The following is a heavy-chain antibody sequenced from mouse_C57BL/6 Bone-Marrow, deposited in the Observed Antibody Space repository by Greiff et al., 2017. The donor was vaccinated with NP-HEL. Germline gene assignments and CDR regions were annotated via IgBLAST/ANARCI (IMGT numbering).Heavy chain of an antibody. CDR3: ARSGFAY. CDR2: IHPNSGST. Sequence: QVQLQQPGAELVKPGASVTLSFPASGYTFTSYWMHWVKQRPGQGLEWIGMIHPNSGSTNYNEKFKSKATLTVDKSSSTAYMQLSSLTSEDSAVYYCARSGFAYWGQGTLVTVSA. CDR1: GYTFTSYW. J-gene: IGHJ3*01. V-gene: IGHV1-64*01.